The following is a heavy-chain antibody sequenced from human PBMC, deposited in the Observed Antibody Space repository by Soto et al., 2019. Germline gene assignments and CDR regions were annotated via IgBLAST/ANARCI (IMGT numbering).Heavy chain of an antibody. Sequence: SETLSLTCAVYGGSFSGYYWSWIRQPPGKGLEWIGEINHSGSTNYNPSLKSRVTISVDTSKNQFSLKLSSVIAADTAVYYCARGLSVATIPNYFDYWGQGTLVTVSS. CDR3: ARGLSVATIPNYFDY. CDR1: GGSFSGYY. V-gene: IGHV4-34*01. CDR2: INHSGST. J-gene: IGHJ4*02. D-gene: IGHD5-12*01.